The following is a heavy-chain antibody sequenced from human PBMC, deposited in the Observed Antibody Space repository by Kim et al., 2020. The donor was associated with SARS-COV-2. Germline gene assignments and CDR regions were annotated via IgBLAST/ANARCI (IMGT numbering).Heavy chain of an antibody. CDR2: IYYSGST. J-gene: IGHJ4*02. V-gene: IGHV4-61*01. CDR1: GGSVSSGSYY. CDR3: ARAPRSGGSCPAY. Sequence: SETLSLTCTVSGGSVSSGSYYWSWIRQPPGKGLEWIGYIYYSGSTNYNPSLKSRVTISVDTSKNQFSLKLSSVTAADTAVYYCARAPRSGGSCPAYWGQGTLVTVSS. D-gene: IGHD2-15*01.